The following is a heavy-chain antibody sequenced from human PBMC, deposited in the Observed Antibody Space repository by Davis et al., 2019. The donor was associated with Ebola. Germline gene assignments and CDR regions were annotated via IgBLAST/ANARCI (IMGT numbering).Heavy chain of an antibody. V-gene: IGHV1-69*13. Sequence: SVKVSCKASGGTFSSYAISWVRQAPGQGLEWMGGIIPIFGTANYAQKFQGRVTITADESTSTAYMELSSLRSEDTAVYYCARALAYYYGSGSYSNYYGMDVWGQGTTVTVSS. J-gene: IGHJ6*02. CDR2: IIPIFGTA. CDR1: GGTFSSYA. CDR3: ARALAYYYGSGSYSNYYGMDV. D-gene: IGHD3-10*01.